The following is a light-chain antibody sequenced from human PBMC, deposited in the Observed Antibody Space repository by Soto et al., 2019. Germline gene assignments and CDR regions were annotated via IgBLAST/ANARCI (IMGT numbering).Light chain of an antibody. V-gene: IGKV4-1*01. Sequence: DIVMTQSPDSLAVSLGERATINCTSSQSVLYSSNNNNYLAWYQQKPGQPPKLLIYWASARESGVPDRFSGSGSGTDFTLTISSLQAEDVAVYYCQEYSSFPPLTFGGGTKVDIK. CDR1: QSVLYSSNNNNY. CDR3: QEYSSFPPLT. J-gene: IGKJ4*01. CDR2: WAS.